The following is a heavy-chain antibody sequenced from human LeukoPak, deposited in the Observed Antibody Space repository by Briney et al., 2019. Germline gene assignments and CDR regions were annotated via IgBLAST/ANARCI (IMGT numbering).Heavy chain of an antibody. CDR3: ARDPYPFIVVVTATHFDS. J-gene: IGHJ4*02. V-gene: IGHV1-2*02. CDR2: INPNSGGT. Sequence: GASVKVSCKASGYTFTGYYMHWVRQAPGQGLEWMGWINPNSGGTNYAQKFQGRVTMTRDTSISTAYMELSRLRSDDTAVYYCARDPYPFIVVVTATHFDSWGQGTLVTVSS. CDR1: GYTFTGYY. D-gene: IGHD2-21*02.